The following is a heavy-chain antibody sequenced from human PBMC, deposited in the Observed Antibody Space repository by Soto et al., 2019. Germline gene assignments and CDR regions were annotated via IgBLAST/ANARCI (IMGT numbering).Heavy chain of an antibody. J-gene: IGHJ6*02. V-gene: IGHV3-23*01. D-gene: IGHD3-22*01. CDR3: AKDLGSSGYYSSPYYYGMDV. CDR2: ISGSGGST. CDR1: GFTFSSYA. Sequence: GGSLRLSCAASGFTFSSYAMSWVRQAPGKGLEWVSAISGSGGSTYYADSVKGRFTISRDNSKNTLYLQMNSLRAEDTAVYYCAKDLGSSGYYSSPYYYGMDVWGQGTTVTVSS.